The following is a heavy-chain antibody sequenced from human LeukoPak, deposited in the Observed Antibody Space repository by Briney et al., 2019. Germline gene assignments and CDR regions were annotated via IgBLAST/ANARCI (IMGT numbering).Heavy chain of an antibody. CDR1: GFTFNTYA. D-gene: IGHD3-22*01. Sequence: GGSLRLSCVASGFTFNTYAMNWVRQAPGKGLQWVSLINGSGRTAYYADSVKGRFTISRDNSKNTLYLQMNSLRAEDTAVYYCAIDYDSNGYYYLGNTVYWGQGTLVTVSS. CDR3: AIDYDSNGYYYLGNTVY. V-gene: IGHV3-23*01. CDR2: INGSGRTA. J-gene: IGHJ4*02.